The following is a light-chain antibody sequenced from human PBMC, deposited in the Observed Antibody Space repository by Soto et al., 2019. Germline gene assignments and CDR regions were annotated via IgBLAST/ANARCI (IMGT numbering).Light chain of an antibody. V-gene: IGKV3-11*01. CDR2: DAS. Sequence: EIVLTQSPATLSLSPGERATLSCRASQNVGGYLARYQQKPGQAPTLLIYDASNSATGIPARFSGSGSGKEFRLTISSLEPEEVAVYYCQQRSTWPLTFGGGTKVEIK. J-gene: IGKJ4*01. CDR1: QNVGGY. CDR3: QQRSTWPLT.